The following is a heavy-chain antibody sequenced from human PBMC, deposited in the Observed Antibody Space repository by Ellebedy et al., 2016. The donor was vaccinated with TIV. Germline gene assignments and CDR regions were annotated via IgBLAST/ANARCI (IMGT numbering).Heavy chain of an antibody. CDR2: IYGGGST. Sequence: GGSLRLXCAASGLSVSTSYMSWVRQAPGKGLEWVSDIYGGGSTYYADSVRGRFTISRDNSKNTLYLQMNSLRVEDTAVYYCARGGLNPGLLDPWGQGTQVIVSS. D-gene: IGHD4/OR15-4a*01. CDR1: GLSVSTSY. V-gene: IGHV3-53*01. J-gene: IGHJ5*02. CDR3: ARGGLNPGLLDP.